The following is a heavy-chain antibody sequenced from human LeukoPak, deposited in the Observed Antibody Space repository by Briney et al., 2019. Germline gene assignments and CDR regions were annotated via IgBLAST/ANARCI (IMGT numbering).Heavy chain of an antibody. CDR2: INPNSGAT. CDR3: ARDGGGYGGYDGIDY. V-gene: IGHV1-2*02. CDR1: GYTFTGYY. D-gene: IGHD5-12*01. Sequence: ASVKVSCKASGYTFTGYYLHWVRQAPGQGLEWMGWINPNSGATNYAQKFQGRVAMTGDTSISTAYMELTRLRSDDTAVYYCARDGGGYGGYDGIDYWGQGTLVTVSS. J-gene: IGHJ4*02.